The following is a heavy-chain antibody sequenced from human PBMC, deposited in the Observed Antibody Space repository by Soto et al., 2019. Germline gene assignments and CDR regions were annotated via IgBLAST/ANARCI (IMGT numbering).Heavy chain of an antibody. CDR2: ISGSGEKT. CDR1: GFTFSYNA. V-gene: IGHV3-23*01. Sequence: GGSLRLSCVASGFTFSYNAMSWVRQAPGKGLQWVSTISGSGEKTYYADSVKGRFTISSDRSKNTLYLQMDSLRADDTAVYYRARLPGGTAPRPDYWGQGTMVTVSS. J-gene: IGHJ4*02. CDR3: ARLPGGTAPRPDY. D-gene: IGHD6-6*01.